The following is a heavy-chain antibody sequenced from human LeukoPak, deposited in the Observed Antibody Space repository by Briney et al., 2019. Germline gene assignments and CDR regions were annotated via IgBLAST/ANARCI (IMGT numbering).Heavy chain of an antibody. CDR3: ARRYCSSTTCSSFDI. CDR1: GFTFSSYS. V-gene: IGHV3-21*01. CDR2: IDTTSSYT. D-gene: IGHD2-2*01. J-gene: IGHJ3*02. Sequence: GGSLRHSCAASGFTFSSYSMNWVRQAPGKGLEWVSAIDTTSSYTYHADSVKGRFTISRDNAKNSLYLHMNSLRAEDTAVYYCARRYCSSTTCSSFDIWGQGTMVTVSS.